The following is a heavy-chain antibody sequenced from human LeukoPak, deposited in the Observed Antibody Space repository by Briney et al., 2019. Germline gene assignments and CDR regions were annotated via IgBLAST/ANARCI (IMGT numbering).Heavy chain of an antibody. CDR2: TYYRSKWYN. CDR1: GDSVSSNSAA. J-gene: IGHJ3*02. Sequence: SQTLSLTCAISGDSVSSNSAAWNWVRQSPSRGLEWLGRTYYRSKWYNDYAVSVESRITINPDTSKNQFSLQLNSVTPEDTAVYYCARDRTYSYGSYRPFDAFDIWGQGTMVTVSS. D-gene: IGHD5-18*01. CDR3: ARDRTYSYGSYRPFDAFDI. V-gene: IGHV6-1*01.